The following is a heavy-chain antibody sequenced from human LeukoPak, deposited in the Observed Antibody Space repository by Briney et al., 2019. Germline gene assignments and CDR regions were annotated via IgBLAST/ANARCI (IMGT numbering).Heavy chain of an antibody. D-gene: IGHD2-15*01. CDR3: AMLGYCSGGSCYQPAEYFQH. V-gene: IGHV1-69*13. CDR2: IIPIFGTA. CDR1: GGTFSSYA. J-gene: IGHJ1*01. Sequence: SVKVSCKASGGTFSSYAISWVRQAPGQGLEWMGGIIPIFGTANYAQKFQGRVTITADESTSTAYMELSSLRSEDTAVYYCAMLGYCSGGSCYQPAEYFQHWGLGTLVTVSS.